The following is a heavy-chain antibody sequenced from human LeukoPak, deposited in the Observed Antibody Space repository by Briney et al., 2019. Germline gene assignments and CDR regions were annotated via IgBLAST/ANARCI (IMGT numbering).Heavy chain of an antibody. D-gene: IGHD7-27*01. CDR3: ARDPGPSGR. Sequence: ASVKVSCKTSGYTFNGYYLDWVRQAPGQGLEWMGRINPNSGDTNYAQKFQGRVTMTRDTSISTAYMELSSLRSDDAAVYYCARDPGPSGRWGQGTLVTVSS. CDR1: GYTFNGYY. CDR2: INPNSGDT. V-gene: IGHV1-2*06. J-gene: IGHJ4*02.